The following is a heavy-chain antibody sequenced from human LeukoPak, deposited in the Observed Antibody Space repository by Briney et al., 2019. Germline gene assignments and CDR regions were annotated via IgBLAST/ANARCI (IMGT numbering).Heavy chain of an antibody. J-gene: IGHJ5*02. V-gene: IGHV4-39*01. Sequence: PSETLSLTCTVSGGSISSAAYYGGWVRQPPGKGLDWIGSIYYTGTTYYSLSLQTRATLSFDTSKNQFSLKLTSVTAADTAVYFCARRPIAAGNNWFDPWGQGTLVTVSS. CDR2: IYYTGTT. D-gene: IGHD6-13*01. CDR3: ARRPIAAGNNWFDP. CDR1: GGSISSAAYY.